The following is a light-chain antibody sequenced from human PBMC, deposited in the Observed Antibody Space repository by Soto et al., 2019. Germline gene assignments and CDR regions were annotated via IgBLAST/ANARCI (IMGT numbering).Light chain of an antibody. V-gene: IGKV1-39*01. CDR3: QQSYSTPFT. CDR2: AAS. CDR1: QSISSN. J-gene: IGKJ3*01. Sequence: DIQMTQSPSSLSASVGDRVTVTCRASQSISSNLNWYHQKPGKAPKLLIYAASSLQSGVPSRFSGSGSGTYFTLTISSLQPEDFATYYCQQSYSTPFTFGPGTKVDIK.